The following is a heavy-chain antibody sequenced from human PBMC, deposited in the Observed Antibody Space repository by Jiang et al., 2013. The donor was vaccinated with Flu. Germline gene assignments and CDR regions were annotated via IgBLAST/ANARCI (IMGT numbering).Heavy chain of an antibody. Sequence: SSVKVSCKASGGTFSSYAISWVRQAPGQGLEWMGGIIPILGIANYAQKFQGRVTITADKSTSTAYMELSSLRSEDTAVYYCARCGADSGSVSQFTPLLDAFDIWGQGTMVTVSS. CDR1: GGTFSSYA. V-gene: IGHV1-69*04. J-gene: IGHJ3*02. CDR2: IIPILGIA. CDR3: ARCGADSGSVSQFTPLLDAFDI. D-gene: IGHD1-26*01.